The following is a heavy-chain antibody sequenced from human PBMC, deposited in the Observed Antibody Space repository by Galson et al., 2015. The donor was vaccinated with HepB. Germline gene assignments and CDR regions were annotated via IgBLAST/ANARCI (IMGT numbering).Heavy chain of an antibody. J-gene: IGHJ4*02. V-gene: IGHV1-18*04. CDR2: ISAYNGNT. D-gene: IGHD6-13*01. CDR3: ARLVEQQLVRSAYFDY. CDR1: GYTFTSYG. Sequence: SVKVSCKASGYTFTSYGISWVRQAPGQGLEWMGWISAYNGNTNYAQKLQGRVTMTTDTSTSTAYMELRSLRSDDTAVYYCARLVEQQLVRSAYFDYWGQGTLVTVSS.